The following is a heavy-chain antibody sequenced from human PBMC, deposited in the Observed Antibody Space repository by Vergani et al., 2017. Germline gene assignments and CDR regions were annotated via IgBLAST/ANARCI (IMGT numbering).Heavy chain of an antibody. J-gene: IGHJ6*03. CDR1: GFTFSSYS. V-gene: IGHV3-21*01. CDR3: AGVADNYCSRTSCYIGMEYYYMDV. CDR2: ISSSSSYI. Sequence: EVQLVESGGGLVKPGGSLRLSCAASGFTFSSYSMNWVRQAPGKGLEWVSSISSSSSYIYYADSVKGRFTISRDNAKYSLYLQMNSLRAEDTAVYYCAGVADNYCSRTSCYIGMEYYYMDVWGKGTTVTVAS. D-gene: IGHD2-2*02.